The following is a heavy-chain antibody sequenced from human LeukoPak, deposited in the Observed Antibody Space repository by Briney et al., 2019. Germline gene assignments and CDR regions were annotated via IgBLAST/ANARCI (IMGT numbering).Heavy chain of an antibody. CDR2: IWSDGTNK. J-gene: IGHJ4*02. CDR1: GFTFSSYD. V-gene: IGHV3-33*01. CDR3: ARSTPGYYYFDC. Sequence: PGGSLRLSCAASGFTFSSYDMHWVRQAPGKGLEWVAVIWSDGTNKYYADSVKGRFTISRDNSKNTLYLQMNSLTAEDTAVYYCARSTPGYYYFDCRGQGTLVTVPS. D-gene: IGHD3-9*01.